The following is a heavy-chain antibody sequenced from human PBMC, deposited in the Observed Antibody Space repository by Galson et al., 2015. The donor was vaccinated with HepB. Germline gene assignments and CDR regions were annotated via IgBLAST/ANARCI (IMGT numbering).Heavy chain of an antibody. CDR3: ATDHIVVVPAVPSGKGGYYYYYGMDV. CDR1: GYTLTELS. Sequence: SVKVSCKVSGYTLTELSMHWVRQAPGKGLEWMGGFDPEDGETIYAQKFQGRVTMTEDTSTDTAYMELSSLRSEDTAVYYCATDHIVVVPAVPSGKGGYYYYYGMDVWGRGTTVTVSS. D-gene: IGHD2-2*01. V-gene: IGHV1-24*01. CDR2: FDPEDGET. J-gene: IGHJ6*02.